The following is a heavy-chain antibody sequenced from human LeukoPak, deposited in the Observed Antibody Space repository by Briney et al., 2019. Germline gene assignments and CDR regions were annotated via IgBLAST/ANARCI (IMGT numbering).Heavy chain of an antibody. CDR1: GGTFNSYA. V-gene: IGHV1-69*01. CDR3: TIRYFDWLSLDY. D-gene: IGHD3-9*01. Sequence: SLSVSCKASGGTFNSYAISWVRQAPGQGLEWMGGIIPIFGTANYAQKFQGRVTITADESTSTAYMELSSLRSEDTAVYYCTIRYFDWLSLDYWGQGTLVTVSS. J-gene: IGHJ4*02. CDR2: IIPIFGTA.